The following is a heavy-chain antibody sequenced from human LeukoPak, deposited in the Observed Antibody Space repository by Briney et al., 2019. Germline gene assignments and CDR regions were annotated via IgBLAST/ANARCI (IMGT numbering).Heavy chain of an antibody. CDR1: GFTFSTYW. Sequence: GGSLRLSCAASGFTFSTYWMSWVRQAPGKGLEWVANIKPDGGEKYYVDSVKGRFTISRDNAKNSLNLQMNSLRVEDTAVYYCASNTIFGGPLRYYYYYMDVWGKGTTVTVSS. CDR2: IKPDGGEK. J-gene: IGHJ6*03. V-gene: IGHV3-7*01. CDR3: ASNTIFGGPLRYYYYYMDV. D-gene: IGHD3-3*01.